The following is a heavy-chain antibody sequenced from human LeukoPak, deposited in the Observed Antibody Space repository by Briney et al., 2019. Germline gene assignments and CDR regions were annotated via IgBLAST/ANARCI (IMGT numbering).Heavy chain of an antibody. CDR3: ARGPFFFFGSWYWKPPEARTSYYFDY. CDR1: GGSFSGYY. Sequence: SETLSLTCAVYGGSFSGYYWGWIRQPPGKGLEWIGEINHSGSTNYNPSLKSRVTISVDTSKNQFSLKLSSVTAADTAVYYCARGPFFFFGSWYWKPPEARTSYYFDYWGQGTLVTVSS. CDR2: INHSGST. D-gene: IGHD6-13*01. V-gene: IGHV4-34*01. J-gene: IGHJ4*02.